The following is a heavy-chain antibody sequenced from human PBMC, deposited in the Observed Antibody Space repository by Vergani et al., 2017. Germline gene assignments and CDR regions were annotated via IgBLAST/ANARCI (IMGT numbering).Heavy chain of an antibody. J-gene: IGHJ3*01. V-gene: IGHV2-26*01. CDR1: GFSLSNARMG. CDR2: IFSNDEK. CDR3: ARIHGVVTATPSDAFDV. D-gene: IGHD2-21*02. Sequence: QVTLKESGPVLVKPTETLTLTCTVSGFSLSNARMGVSWLRQPPGKALEWLAHIFSNDEKSYRTSLKSRLTISKATSKSQVVLTMTNMDPVDTATYYCARIHGVVTATPSDAFDVWGQGRIVTVSS.